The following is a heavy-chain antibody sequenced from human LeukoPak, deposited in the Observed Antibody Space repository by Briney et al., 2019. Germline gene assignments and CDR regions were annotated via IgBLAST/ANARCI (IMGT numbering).Heavy chain of an antibody. CDR2: IYPGDSDT. Sequence: GESLKISCKGSGFSFTSYWIGWVRQMPGKGLGWMGIIYPGDSDTRYSPSFQGQVTISADKSISTAYLQWSSLKASDTAMYYCARRYRWELLDYWGQGTLVTVSS. V-gene: IGHV5-51*01. J-gene: IGHJ4*02. CDR3: ARRYRWELLDY. D-gene: IGHD1-26*01. CDR1: GFSFTSYW.